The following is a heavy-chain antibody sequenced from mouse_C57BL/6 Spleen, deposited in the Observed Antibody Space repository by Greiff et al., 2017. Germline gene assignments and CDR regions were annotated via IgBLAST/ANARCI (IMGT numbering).Heavy chain of an antibody. J-gene: IGHJ2*01. CDR2: IDPENGDT. V-gene: IGHV14-4*01. Sequence: VQLKQSGAELVRPGASVKLSCTASGFNIKDDYMHWVKQRPEQGLEWIGWIDPENGDTEYASKFQGKATITADTSSNTAYLQLSSLTSEDTAVYYCTPDGYYYWGQGTTLTVSS. CDR3: TPDGYYY. D-gene: IGHD2-3*01. CDR1: GFNIKDDY.